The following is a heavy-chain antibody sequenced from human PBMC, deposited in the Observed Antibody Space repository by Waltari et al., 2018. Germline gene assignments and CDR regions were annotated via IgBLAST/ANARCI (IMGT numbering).Heavy chain of an antibody. Sequence: QVQLVQSGAEVKKPGASVQVSCKASGYTFTSYDLNWVRQATGPGLEWMGWMNPNSGNTGYAQKFQGRVTMTRNTSISTAYMELSSLRSEDTAVYYCARGSLVVVTYYYYYMDVWGKGTTVTVSS. CDR1: GYTFTSYD. CDR3: ARGSLVVVTYYYYYMDV. D-gene: IGHD3-22*01. V-gene: IGHV1-8*01. CDR2: MNPNSGNT. J-gene: IGHJ6*03.